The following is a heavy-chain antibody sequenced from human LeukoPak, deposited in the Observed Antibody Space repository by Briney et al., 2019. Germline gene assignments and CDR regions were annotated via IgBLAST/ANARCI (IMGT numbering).Heavy chain of an antibody. CDR1: GFTVSSNY. CDR2: IYSGGST. CDR3: ARGGDGSGSYYNGY. D-gene: IGHD3-10*01. Sequence: GGSLRLSCAASGFTVSSNYMSWVRQAPGKGLEWASVIYSGGSTYYADSVKGRFTISRDNSKNTLYLQMNSLRAEDTAVYYCARGGDGSGSYYNGYWGQGTLVTVSS. V-gene: IGHV3-66*01. J-gene: IGHJ4*02.